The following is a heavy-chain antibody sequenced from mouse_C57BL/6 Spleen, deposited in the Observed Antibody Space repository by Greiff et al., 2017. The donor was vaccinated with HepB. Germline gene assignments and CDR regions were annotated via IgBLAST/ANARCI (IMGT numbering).Heavy chain of an antibody. D-gene: IGHD2-5*01. V-gene: IGHV5-17*01. J-gene: IGHJ2*01. CDR1: GFTFSDYG. CDR3: ARTYYSNRWYFDY. CDR2: ISSGSSTI. Sequence: EVQLVESGGGLVKPGGSLKLSCAASGFTFSDYGMHWVRQAPEKGLEWVAYISSGSSTIYYADTVKGRVTISRDNAKNTLFLQMTSLRSEDTAMYYCARTYYSNRWYFDYWGQGTTLTVSS.